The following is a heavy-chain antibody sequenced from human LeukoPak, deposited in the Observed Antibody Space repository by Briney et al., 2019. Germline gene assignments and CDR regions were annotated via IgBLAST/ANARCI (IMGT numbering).Heavy chain of an antibody. D-gene: IGHD1-1*01. CDR1: GYTFISYY. Sequence: ASVKVSCKASGYTFISYYMHWVRQAPGQGLEWMGWINPNSGGTNYAQKFQGRVTMTRDTSISTAYMELSRLRSDDTAVYYCARDEAKLGGNGPFDYWGQGTLVTVSS. V-gene: IGHV1-2*02. CDR2: INPNSGGT. CDR3: ARDEAKLGGNGPFDY. J-gene: IGHJ4*02.